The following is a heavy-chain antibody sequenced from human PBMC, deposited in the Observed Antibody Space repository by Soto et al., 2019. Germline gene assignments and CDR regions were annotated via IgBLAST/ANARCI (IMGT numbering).Heavy chain of an antibody. Sequence: SETLSLTXTVSGGSISSGGYYWSWIRQHPGKGLEWIGYIYYSGSTYYNPSLKSRVTISVDTSKNQFSLKLSSVTAADTAVYYCASGYDSSGYYSFDYWGQGTLVTVSS. CDR3: ASGYDSSGYYSFDY. J-gene: IGHJ4*02. CDR2: IYYSGST. CDR1: GGSISSGGYY. V-gene: IGHV4-31*02. D-gene: IGHD3-22*01.